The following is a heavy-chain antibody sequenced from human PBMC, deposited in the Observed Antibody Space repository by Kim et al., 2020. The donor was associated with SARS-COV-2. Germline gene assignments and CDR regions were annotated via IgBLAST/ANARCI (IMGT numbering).Heavy chain of an antibody. Sequence: ASVKVSCKASGYTFTTYTIHWLRQAPGQRLEGMGWISAAKGNTKYSQKFQGRVTLTRDTSASTSYMELSSLRSEDTAVFYFARGTTAVWFDLLGQGTLVT. J-gene: IGHJ5*02. CDR3: ARGTTAVWFDL. CDR2: ISAAKGNT. V-gene: IGHV1-3*01. D-gene: IGHD6-19*01. CDR1: GYTFTTYT.